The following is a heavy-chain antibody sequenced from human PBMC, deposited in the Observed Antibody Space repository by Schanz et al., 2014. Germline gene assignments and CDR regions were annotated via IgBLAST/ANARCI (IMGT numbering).Heavy chain of an antibody. CDR1: GFTFSSYG. CDR2: VCYDGSKK. J-gene: IGHJ4*02. D-gene: IGHD3-10*01. Sequence: LVESGGGVVQPGRSLRLSCAASGFTFSSYGMHWVRQVPGKGLEWVAVVCYDGSKKYYADSVKGRFTTSRDNSKNTMYLQMNSLRAEDTALYYCTKGMDSYVSGSDHWGQGTLVTVSS. V-gene: IGHV3-33*06. CDR3: TKGMDSYVSGSDH.